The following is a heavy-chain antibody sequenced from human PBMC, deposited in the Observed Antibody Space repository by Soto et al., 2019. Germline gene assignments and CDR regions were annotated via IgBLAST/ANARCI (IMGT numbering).Heavy chain of an antibody. CDR1: GFTVSSNY. J-gene: IGHJ3*02. D-gene: IGHD2-15*01. CDR2: IYSGGST. Sequence: GGSLRLSCAASGFTVSSNYMSWVRQAPGKGLEWVSVIYSGGSTYYADSVKGRFTISRHNSKNTLYLQMNSLRAEDTAVYYCARGGPPCLSNIVVVVAATGDAFDIWGQGTMVTVSS. V-gene: IGHV3-53*04. CDR3: ARGGPPCLSNIVVVVAATGDAFDI.